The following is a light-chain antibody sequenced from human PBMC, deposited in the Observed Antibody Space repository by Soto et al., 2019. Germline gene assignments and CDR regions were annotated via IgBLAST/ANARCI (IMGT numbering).Light chain of an antibody. Sequence: EIVMTQSPATLSVSPGERVTLSCRASQSVYNNLAWYQQKPGQAPRLIYGAFPRATAIPAMFSGSESGTEFTLTISSLQSEDFAVYYCQQYNKWPLTLGGGTKVEIK. CDR3: QQYNKWPLT. CDR1: QSVYNN. V-gene: IGKV3-15*01. CDR2: GAF. J-gene: IGKJ4*01.